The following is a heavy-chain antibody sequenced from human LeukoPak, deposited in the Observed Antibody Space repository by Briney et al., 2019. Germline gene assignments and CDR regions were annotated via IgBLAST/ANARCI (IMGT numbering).Heavy chain of an antibody. D-gene: IGHD2-15*01. V-gene: IGHV1-18*01. Sequence: ASVKVSCKASGYTFTSYGISWVRQAPGQGLEWMGWISAYNGNTNYAQKLQGRVTMTTDTSTSTAYMELRSLRSDDTAVYYCARGLPGYCSGGSCYSGDYWGQGTLVTVSS. J-gene: IGHJ4*02. CDR3: ARGLPGYCSGGSCYSGDY. CDR2: ISAYNGNT. CDR1: GYTFTSYG.